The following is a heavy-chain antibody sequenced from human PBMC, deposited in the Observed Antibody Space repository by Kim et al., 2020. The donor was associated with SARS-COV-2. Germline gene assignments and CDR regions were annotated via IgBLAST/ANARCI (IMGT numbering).Heavy chain of an antibody. J-gene: IGHJ4*02. CDR1: GFTFSSYW. Sequence: GGSLRLSCAASGFTFSSYWMTWVRQAPGKGLEWVANINQGGTEKYYVDSVKGRFTISRYNAKNSLFLDVNSLRVEDTAVYYFARTHYGDYVWGQGTLVIVSS. D-gene: IGHD4-17*01. V-gene: IGHV3-7*01. CDR2: INQGGTEK. CDR3: ARTHYGDYV.